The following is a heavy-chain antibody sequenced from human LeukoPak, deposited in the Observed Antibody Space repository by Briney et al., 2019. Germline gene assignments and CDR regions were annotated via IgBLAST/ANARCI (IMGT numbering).Heavy chain of an antibody. CDR2: INHSGST. Sequence: SETLSLTCAVYGGSFSGYYWSWIRQPPGKGLEWIGEINHSGSTNYNPSLKSRVTISVDTSKNQFSLKLSSVTAADTAVYYCARHSGYCSGGSCYSSDYYYYYGMDVWGQGTTVTVSS. V-gene: IGHV4-34*01. J-gene: IGHJ6*02. CDR3: ARHSGYCSGGSCYSSDYYYYYGMDV. D-gene: IGHD2-15*01. CDR1: GGSFSGYY.